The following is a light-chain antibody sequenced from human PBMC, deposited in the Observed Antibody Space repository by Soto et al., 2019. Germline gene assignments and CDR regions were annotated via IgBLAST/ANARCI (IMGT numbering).Light chain of an antibody. CDR2: GNT. V-gene: IGLV1-40*01. Sequence: CLLREPPSVSGALGERFASSCTGSTSNIGAGYDVHWYQLLPGRAPKLLIYGNTNRPSGVPDRFSGSKSANSASLAITGLQAEDEAIYSCHSYANNLSGPIYVFAPGTKVTVL. CDR1: TSNIGAGYD. J-gene: IGLJ1*01. CDR3: HSYANNLSGPIYV.